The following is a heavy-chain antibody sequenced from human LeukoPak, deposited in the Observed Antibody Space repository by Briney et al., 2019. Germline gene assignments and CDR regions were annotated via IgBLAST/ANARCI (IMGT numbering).Heavy chain of an antibody. V-gene: IGHV7-4-1*02. CDR1: GYTFTSYA. J-gene: IGHJ4*02. D-gene: IGHD3-3*01. CDR2: INTNTGNP. CDR3: ARSYYHFWSDYQYPGDY. Sequence: ASVKVTCKASGYTFTSYAMNWVRQAPGQGLEWMGWINTNTGNPTYAQGFTGRFVFSLDTSVSTAYLQISSLKAEDTAVYYCARSYYHFWSDYQYPGDYWGQGTLVTVSS.